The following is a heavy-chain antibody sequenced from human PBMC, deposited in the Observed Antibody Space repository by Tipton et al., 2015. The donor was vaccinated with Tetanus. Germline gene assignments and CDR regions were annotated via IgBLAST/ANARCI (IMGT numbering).Heavy chain of an antibody. Sequence: QLVQSGAEVKKPGSSVKVSCKASGGTFNTYVINWVRQAPGEGLEWMGGIVTILGAPNYAQKFQGRVTITAESSTSSVYMERRGLRTEDTAVYYCARDLYHYDTTGYHRRYSLDSWGQGTLVTVSS. CDR3: ARDLYHYDTTGYHRRYSLDS. D-gene: IGHD3-22*01. V-gene: IGHV1-69*06. CDR2: IVTILGAP. J-gene: IGHJ1*01. CDR1: GGTFNTYV.